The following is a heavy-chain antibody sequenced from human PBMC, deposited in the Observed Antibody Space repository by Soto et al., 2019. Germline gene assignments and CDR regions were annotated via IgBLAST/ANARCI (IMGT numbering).Heavy chain of an antibody. D-gene: IGHD6-13*01. CDR2: IYYSGST. Sequence: QLQLQESGPGLVKPSETLSLTCTVSGGSISSYYWSWIRQPPGKGLEWIGYIYYSGSTNYNPSLTSRVTISVDTSKNQFSLKLSSVTAADTAVYYCARAPSIAAAGTSLFDYWGPGNLVTVSS. CDR1: GGSISSYY. CDR3: ARAPSIAAAGTSLFDY. V-gene: IGHV4-59*01. J-gene: IGHJ4*02.